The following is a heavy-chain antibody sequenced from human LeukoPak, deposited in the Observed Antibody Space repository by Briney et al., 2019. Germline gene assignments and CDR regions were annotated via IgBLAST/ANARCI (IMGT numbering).Heavy chain of an antibody. D-gene: IGHD5-24*01. Sequence: PSQTLSLTCTVSGGSISSGGYYWSWIRQPPGKGLEWIGYIYHSGSTYYNPSLKSRVTISVDRSKNQFSLKLSSVTAADTAVYYCARGGDVEMATITAFDIWGQGTMVTVSS. CDR2: IYHSGST. CDR1: GGSISSGGYY. V-gene: IGHV4-30-2*01. J-gene: IGHJ3*02. CDR3: ARGGDVEMATITAFDI.